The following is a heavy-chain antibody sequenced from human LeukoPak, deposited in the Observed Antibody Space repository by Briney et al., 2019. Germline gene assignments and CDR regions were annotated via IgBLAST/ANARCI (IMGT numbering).Heavy chain of an antibody. J-gene: IGHJ4*02. CDR1: GYSFTSYW. D-gene: IGHD5-18*01. V-gene: IGHV5-51*01. CDR3: ASGVSGYSYGFDY. CDR2: IYPGDSDT. Sequence: GESLKISCKGSGYSFTSYWIGWVRQMTGKGLEWMGIIYPGDSDTRYSPSFQGRVTISADKSISTAYLQWSSLKASDTAMYYCASGVSGYSYGFDYWGQGTLVTVSS.